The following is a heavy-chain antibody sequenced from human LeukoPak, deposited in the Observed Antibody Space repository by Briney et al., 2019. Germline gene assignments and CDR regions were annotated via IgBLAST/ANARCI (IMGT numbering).Heavy chain of an antibody. CDR1: GFTVSSNY. CDR2: IYSGGST. V-gene: IGHV3-53*01. Sequence: PGGSLRLSCAASGFTVSSNYMSWVRQAPGKGLEWVSVIYSGGSTYYADSVKGRFTISRDNSKNTLYLQMNSLRAEDTAVYYCARDLPSYDYVWGSYRYDAFDIWGQGTMVTVSS. CDR3: ARDLPSYDYVWGSYRYDAFDI. D-gene: IGHD3-16*02. J-gene: IGHJ3*02.